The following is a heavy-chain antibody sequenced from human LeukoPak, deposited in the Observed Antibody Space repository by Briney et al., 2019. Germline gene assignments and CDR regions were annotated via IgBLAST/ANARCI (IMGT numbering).Heavy chain of an antibody. CDR1: GFTFSTSA. Sequence: GGSLRLSCVVFGFTFSTSAMSWVRQAPGKGLEWVSGISESGGSTYYADSVKGRFTSSRDNSKNTLYLQMNNLRAEDTAAYYCAKGSFWGRGTLVTVSS. V-gene: IGHV3-23*01. CDR2: ISESGGST. CDR3: AKGSF. J-gene: IGHJ4*02. D-gene: IGHD3-10*01.